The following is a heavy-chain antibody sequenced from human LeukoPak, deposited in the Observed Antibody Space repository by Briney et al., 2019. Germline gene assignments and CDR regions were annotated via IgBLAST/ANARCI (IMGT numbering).Heavy chain of an antibody. Sequence: ASVKVSCKASGYIFTGYYMHCVRQAPGQGLEWMGWINPNSGGTNYAQKFQGRVTMTRDTSISTAYMELSRLRSDDTAVYYCARTRRITIFGVVPNWFDPWGRGTLVTVSS. D-gene: IGHD3-3*01. CDR3: ARTRRITIFGVVPNWFDP. V-gene: IGHV1-2*02. CDR2: INPNSGGT. J-gene: IGHJ5*02. CDR1: GYIFTGYY.